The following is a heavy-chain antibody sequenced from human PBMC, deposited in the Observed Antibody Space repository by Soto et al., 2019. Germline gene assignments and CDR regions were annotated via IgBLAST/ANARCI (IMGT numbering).Heavy chain of an antibody. CDR2: ISGSGGST. Sequence: GGSLRLSCAASGFTFSSYSLSWVRQAPGKGLDWVSAISGSGGSTYYADSVKGRFTISRDNSKDTLYPQMNSLRAEDTAVYYCAKNRNFVVVPAALNWFDPWGQGTLVTLSS. CDR1: GFTFSSYS. D-gene: IGHD2-2*01. J-gene: IGHJ5*02. CDR3: AKNRNFVVVPAALNWFDP. V-gene: IGHV3-23*01.